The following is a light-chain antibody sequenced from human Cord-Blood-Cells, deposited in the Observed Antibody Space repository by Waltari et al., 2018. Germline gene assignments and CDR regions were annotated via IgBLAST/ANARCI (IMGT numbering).Light chain of an antibody. CDR2: DVS. CDR3: CSYAGSYNWV. J-gene: IGLJ3*02. V-gene: IGLV2-11*01. CDR1: SSDVGGYNY. Sequence: HSALTQPRPVSGSPGQSVTISCTGTSSDVGGYNYVSWYQQHPGKAPKLMIYDVSKRPSGVPDRFSGSKSGNTASLTISGLQAEDEADYYCCSYAGSYNWVFGGGTKLTVL.